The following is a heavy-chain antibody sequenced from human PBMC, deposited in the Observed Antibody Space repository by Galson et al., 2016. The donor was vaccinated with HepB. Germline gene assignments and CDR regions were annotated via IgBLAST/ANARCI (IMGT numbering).Heavy chain of an antibody. CDR1: GFSFSNAW. J-gene: IGHJ3*02. V-gene: IGHV3-15*07. CDR2: IKSKPDGGTR. Sequence: SLRLSCAASGFSFSNAWMNWVLQAPGKGLEWVGRIKSKPDGGTRDYAAPVKGRFSVSRDDSENTLYLQMNSLKTEDSAVYYCATGGSYSTNDPFDIWGQGTMVTVSS. CDR3: ATGGSYSTNDPFDI. D-gene: IGHD1-26*01.